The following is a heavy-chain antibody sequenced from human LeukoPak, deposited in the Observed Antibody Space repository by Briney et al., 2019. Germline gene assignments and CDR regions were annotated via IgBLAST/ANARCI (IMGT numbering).Heavy chain of an antibody. D-gene: IGHD3-22*01. CDR1: GFTFSSYW. J-gene: IGHJ6*03. CDR3: ARGGSGSGYHYYYYYMDV. CDR2: INSDGIRT. Sequence: GGSLRLSCAASGFTFSSYWMHWVRQVPGKGLLWVARINSDGIRTSHADSVQGRFTISRDNANNKLYLQMNSLRVEDTAVYYCARGGSGSGYHYYYYYMDVWGKGTTVTISS. V-gene: IGHV3-74*01.